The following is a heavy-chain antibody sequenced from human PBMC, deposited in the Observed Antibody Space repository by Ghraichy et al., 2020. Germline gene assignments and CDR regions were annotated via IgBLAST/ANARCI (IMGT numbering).Heavy chain of an antibody. V-gene: IGHV3-9*01. CDR1: GFTFDDYA. J-gene: IGHJ3*02. D-gene: IGHD5-18*01. CDR3: AKVYIGYSYGPHTSRDGAFDI. Sequence: SLRLSCAASGFTFDDYAMHWVRQAPGKGLEWVSGISWNSGSIGYADSVKGRFTISRDNAKNSLYLQMNSLRAEDTALYYCAKVYIGYSYGPHTSRDGAFDIWGQGTMVTVSS. CDR2: ISWNSGSI.